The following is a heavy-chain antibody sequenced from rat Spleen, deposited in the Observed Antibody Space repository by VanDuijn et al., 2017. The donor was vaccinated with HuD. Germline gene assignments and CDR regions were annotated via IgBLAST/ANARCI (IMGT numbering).Heavy chain of an antibody. CDR2: ISTGGGIT. V-gene: IGHV5-29*01. CDR1: GFTLSYYG. CDR3: TRAMYTTDYYFAKGYYVMDA. D-gene: IGHD1-6*01. J-gene: IGHJ4*01. Sequence: EVQLVESGGGLVRPGRSLKLSCAASGFTLSYYGMAWVRQAPAKGLEWVATISTGGGITNYRDSVKGRFTISRDNAKSTLYLQMDSLRSEDTATYYCTRAMYTTDYYFAKGYYVMDAWGQGASVTVSS.